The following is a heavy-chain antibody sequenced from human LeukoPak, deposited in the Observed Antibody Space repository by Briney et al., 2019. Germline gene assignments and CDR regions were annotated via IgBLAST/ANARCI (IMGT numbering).Heavy chain of an antibody. CDR1: GGSISSYY. V-gene: IGHV4-59*01. J-gene: IGHJ4*02. CDR3: ARGGPYSSGWYYFDY. D-gene: IGHD6-19*01. CDR2: IYYSGST. Sequence: SETLSLTCTVSGGSISSYYWSWIRQPPGKGLEWIGYIYYSGSTNYNPSHKSRVTISVDTSKNQFSLKLSSVTAADTAVYYCARGGPYSSGWYYFDYWGQGTLVTVSS.